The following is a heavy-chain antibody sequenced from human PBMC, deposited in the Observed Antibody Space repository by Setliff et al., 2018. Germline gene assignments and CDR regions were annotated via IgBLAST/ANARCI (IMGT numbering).Heavy chain of an antibody. CDR1: RFTFSSYA. D-gene: IGHD6-13*01. Sequence: HPGGSLRLSCAASRFTFSSYAMSWVRQAPGKGLEWVSAISGSAGSTYYADSVKGRFTISRDNSKNTLYLQMNSLRVEDTAVYYCAKSHSSWSLYYYYYYMDVWGKGTTVTVSS. CDR2: ISGSAGST. CDR3: AKSHSSWSLYYYYYYMDV. J-gene: IGHJ6*03. V-gene: IGHV3-23*01.